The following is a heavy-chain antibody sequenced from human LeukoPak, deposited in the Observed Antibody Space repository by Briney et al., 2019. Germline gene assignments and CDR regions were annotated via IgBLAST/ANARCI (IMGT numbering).Heavy chain of an antibody. CDR1: GGTFSSYA. D-gene: IGHD5-18*01. V-gene: IGHV1-69*01. CDR3: ARGELWLRNPRYSNDY. J-gene: IGHJ4*02. Sequence: GSSVKVSCKASGGTFSSYAISWVRQAPGQGLEWMGGIIPILGTANYAQKFQGRVTITADESTSTAYMELSSLRSEDTAVYYCARGELWLRNPRYSNDYWGQGTLVTVSS. CDR2: IIPILGTA.